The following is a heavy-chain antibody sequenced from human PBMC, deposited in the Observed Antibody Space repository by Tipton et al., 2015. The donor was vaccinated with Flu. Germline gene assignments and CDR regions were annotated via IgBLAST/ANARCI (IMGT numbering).Heavy chain of an antibody. Sequence: TLSLTCTVSGYSISSGCYWGWIRQPPGKGLEWIGSIYHSGSTYYNPSLKSRVTISVDTSKNQFSLKLSSVTAADTAVYYCATDSGSYPVWGQGTLVTVSS. J-gene: IGHJ1*01. CDR2: IYHSGST. CDR3: ATDSGSYPV. V-gene: IGHV4-38-2*02. CDR1: GYSISSGCY. D-gene: IGHD1-26*01.